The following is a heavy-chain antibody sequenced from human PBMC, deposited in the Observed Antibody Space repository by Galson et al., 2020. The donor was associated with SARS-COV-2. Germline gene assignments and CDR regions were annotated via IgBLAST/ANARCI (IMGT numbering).Heavy chain of an antibody. CDR3: AKRPKWFDICHYGVDG. D-gene: IGHD3-10*01. Sequence: GGSLRLSCAASGFTFSNYGMHWVRQAPGKGLEWVAVISYEGSNKYYGDSVRGRFIISRDNSKNTLYLQMDSLRAEDTAVYYCAKRPKWFDICHYGVDGWGQGTTVTVSS. CDR2: ISYEGSNK. CDR1: GFTFSNYG. J-gene: IGHJ6*02. V-gene: IGHV3-30*18.